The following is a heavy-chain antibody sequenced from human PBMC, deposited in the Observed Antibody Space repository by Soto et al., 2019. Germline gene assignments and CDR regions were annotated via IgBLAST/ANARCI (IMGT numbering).Heavy chain of an antibody. J-gene: IGHJ5*02. CDR3: ARASGSYEGWFDP. CDR2: ISAYNGNK. V-gene: IGHV1-18*01. Sequence: ASVKVSCKASGYTFTSYGLTWVRQAPGQGLEWMGWISAYNGNKKYAQKLQGRVTMTRDTSTSTVYMELSSLRSEDTAVYYCARASGSYEGWFDPWGQGTLVTVSS. D-gene: IGHD1-26*01. CDR1: GYTFTSYG.